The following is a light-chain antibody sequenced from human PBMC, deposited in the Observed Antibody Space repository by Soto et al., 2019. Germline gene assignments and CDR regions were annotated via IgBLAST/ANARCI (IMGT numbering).Light chain of an antibody. CDR3: MQSTQLPPT. CDR1: QRLLHSTGETF. Sequence: MTLNPLSMAVEGGKVAFVCCRSSQRLLHSTGETFLFWYLXKQGQSPQLXIYEVSTRVSGVPDRFSGSVSGTDFTIEISRVETDDGAIYDGMQSTQLPPTFGQGTRLEIK. CDR2: EVS. J-gene: IGKJ5*01. V-gene: IGKV2D-29*02.